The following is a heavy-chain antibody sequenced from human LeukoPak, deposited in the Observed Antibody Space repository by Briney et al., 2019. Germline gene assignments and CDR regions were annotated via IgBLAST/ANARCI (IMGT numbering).Heavy chain of an antibody. CDR1: GGTFSSYA. V-gene: IGHV1-69*06. J-gene: IGHJ4*02. Sequence: ASVKVSCKASGGTFSSYAISWVRQAPGQGLEWMGGIIPIFGTANYAQKFQGRVTITADKSTSTAYMELSSLGSEDTAVYYCARDGVDTAMVYFDYWGQGTLVTVSS. CDR3: ARDGVDTAMVYFDY. CDR2: IIPIFGTA. D-gene: IGHD5-18*01.